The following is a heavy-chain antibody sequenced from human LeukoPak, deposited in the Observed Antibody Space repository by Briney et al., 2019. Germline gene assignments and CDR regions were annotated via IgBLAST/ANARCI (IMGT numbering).Heavy chain of an antibody. CDR1: GGSINTGGYY. CDR3: ARTSEDTGYGDFDY. V-gene: IGHV4-31*03. J-gene: IGHJ4*02. D-gene: IGHD4-17*01. Sequence: SETLSLTCTVSGGSINTGGYYWSWIRQHPGKGLEWIGFIHYSGSTYYNPSLRGRVTMSVDTSENQFSLEVTSVTAADTAVYYCARTSEDTGYGDFDYWGQGTLVTVSS. CDR2: IHYSGST.